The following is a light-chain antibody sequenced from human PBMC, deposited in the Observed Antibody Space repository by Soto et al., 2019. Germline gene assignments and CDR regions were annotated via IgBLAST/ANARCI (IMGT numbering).Light chain of an antibody. CDR1: QSVASN. CDR2: GAS. V-gene: IGKV3-15*01. Sequence: EIVMTQSPASMSVSPGDGATLSCRASQSVASNVAWYQQKPGQGPRLLIHGASTRAVGVPARFSGSGSGTDFHLTIHILQFEDFAVYYRHKYHNWAPQYTFGQGTKLQI. J-gene: IGKJ2*01. CDR3: HKYHNWAPQYT.